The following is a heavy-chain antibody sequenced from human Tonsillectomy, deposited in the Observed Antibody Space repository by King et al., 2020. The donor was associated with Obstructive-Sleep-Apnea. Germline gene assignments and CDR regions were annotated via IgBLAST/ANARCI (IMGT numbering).Heavy chain of an antibody. Sequence: QLQESGPGLVKPSETLSLTCIVSGGSIRSDNYYWGWIRQPPGKGQEWIGNIYYTGTTYYNPSLKSRVTISVDTPKNQFSLKLSSVTAADTAVYYCAKEWAGGTNWFDPWGQGTLVTVSS. V-gene: IGHV4-39*07. CDR1: GGSIRSDNYY. J-gene: IGHJ5*02. D-gene: IGHD6-13*01. CDR3: AKEWAGGTNWFDP. CDR2: IYYTGTT.